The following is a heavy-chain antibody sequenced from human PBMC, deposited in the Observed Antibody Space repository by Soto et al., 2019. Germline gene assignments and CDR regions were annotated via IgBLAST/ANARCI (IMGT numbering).Heavy chain of an antibody. D-gene: IGHD4-17*01. CDR1: GFSLSTSGVG. CDR3: AHSSGYGDHFDY. CDR2: IYWDDDK. J-gene: IGHJ4*02. Sequence: QITLKESGPTLVKPTQTLTLTCTFSGFSLSTSGVGVGWIRQPPGKALEWLALIYWDDDKRYSPSLKSRLTNSKDTSKNRVVLTMTTMYPVDTATYYCAHSSGYGDHFDYWGQGTLVTVSS. V-gene: IGHV2-5*02.